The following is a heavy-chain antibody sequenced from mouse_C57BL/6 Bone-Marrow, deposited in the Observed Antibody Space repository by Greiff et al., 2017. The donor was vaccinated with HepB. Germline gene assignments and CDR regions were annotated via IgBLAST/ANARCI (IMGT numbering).Heavy chain of an antibody. Sequence: QVHVKQPGAELVKPGASVKMSCKASGYTFTSYWITWVKQRPGQGLEWIGDIYPGSGSTNYNEKFKSKATLTVDTSSSTAYMQLSSLTSEDSAVYYCARRDYGSSWFAYWGQGTLVTVSA. CDR1: GYTFTSYW. V-gene: IGHV1-55*01. CDR3: ARRDYGSSWFAY. D-gene: IGHD1-1*01. J-gene: IGHJ3*01. CDR2: IYPGSGST.